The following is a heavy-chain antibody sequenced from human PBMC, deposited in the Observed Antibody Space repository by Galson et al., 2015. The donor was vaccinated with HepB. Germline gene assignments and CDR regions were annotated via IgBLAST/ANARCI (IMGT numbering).Heavy chain of an antibody. CDR3: TRDPNWEVVRFFDY. CDR1: GFTFGDYG. Sequence: SLRLSCAASGFTFGDYGMSWVRQAPGQGLEWVGFIKSKAFGETREYAASVKGRFTISRDDSKSTAYLQMNSLKTEDTAVYYCTRDPNWEVVRFFDYWGQGTLVTVSS. J-gene: IGHJ4*02. V-gene: IGHV3-49*04. CDR2: IKSKAFGETR. D-gene: IGHD2-2*01.